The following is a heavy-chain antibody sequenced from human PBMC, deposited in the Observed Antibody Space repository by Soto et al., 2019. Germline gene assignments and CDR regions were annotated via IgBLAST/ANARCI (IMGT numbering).Heavy chain of an antibody. D-gene: IGHD6-19*01. CDR2: ISAYNGNT. CDR1: GYTFTSYG. CDR3: ARDPGIAVPGIGDY. Sequence: QVQLVQSGAEVKKPGASVKVSCKASGYTFTSYGISWVRQAPGQGLEWMGWISAYNGNTNYAQKLQGRVTMTTDTXXSTAYMGLRSRRSDDTAVYYCARDPGIAVPGIGDYWGQGTLVTVSS. V-gene: IGHV1-18*01. J-gene: IGHJ4*02.